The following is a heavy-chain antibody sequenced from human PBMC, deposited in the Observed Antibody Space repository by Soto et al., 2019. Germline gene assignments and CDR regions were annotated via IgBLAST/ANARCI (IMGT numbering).Heavy chain of an antibody. Sequence: SSETLSLTCTVSGGSISSYYWSWIRQPPGKGLEWIGYIYYSGSTNYNPSLKSRVTISVDTSKNQFSLKLSSVTAADTAVYYCARDLTYYDFWSGYTLPYYGMDVWGQGTTVTVSS. D-gene: IGHD3-3*01. J-gene: IGHJ6*02. CDR3: ARDLTYYDFWSGYTLPYYGMDV. V-gene: IGHV4-59*01. CDR1: GGSISSYY. CDR2: IYYSGST.